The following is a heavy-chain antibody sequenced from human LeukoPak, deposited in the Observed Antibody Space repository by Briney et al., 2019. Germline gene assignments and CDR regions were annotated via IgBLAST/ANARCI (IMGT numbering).Heavy chain of an antibody. Sequence: ASVKVSCKASGYTFTSYGISWVRQAPGQGLEWMGWISAYNGNTNYAQKLQGRVTMTTDTSTSTAYMELRSLRSDDTAVYYCARAWYYYDSSGHFDCWGQGTLVTVSS. D-gene: IGHD3-22*01. CDR3: ARAWYYYDSSGHFDC. CDR2: ISAYNGNT. V-gene: IGHV1-18*01. J-gene: IGHJ4*02. CDR1: GYTFTSYG.